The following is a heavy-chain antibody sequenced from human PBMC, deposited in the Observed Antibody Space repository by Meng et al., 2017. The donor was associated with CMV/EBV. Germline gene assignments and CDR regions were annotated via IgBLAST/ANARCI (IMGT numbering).Heavy chain of an antibody. Sequence: SETLSLTCTVSGGSVSSGSYYWSWIRQPPGKGLEWIGYIYYSGSTNYNPSLKSRVTKSVDTSKNQFSLKLSSVTAADTAVYYCAGRIVVVPAAVKGDYYYYGMDVWGQGTTVTVSS. J-gene: IGHJ6*02. CDR2: IYYSGST. V-gene: IGHV4-61*01. D-gene: IGHD2-2*01. CDR3: AGRIVVVPAAVKGDYYYYGMDV. CDR1: GGSVSSGSYY.